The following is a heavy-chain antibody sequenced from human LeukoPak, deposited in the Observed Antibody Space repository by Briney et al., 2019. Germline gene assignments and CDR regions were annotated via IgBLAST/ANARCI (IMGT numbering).Heavy chain of an antibody. J-gene: IGHJ4*02. D-gene: IGHD1-26*01. V-gene: IGHV4-39*07. CDR2: LYFRGIT. CDR3: ARYSGSYHGNFDY. CDR1: DGSIRSSTDY. Sequence: SETLSLTCTVSDGSIRSSTDYWGWIRQSPGKGLEWIGSLYFRGITYYNPSLKSRVTISVDTSKNQFSLKLSSVTAADTAVYYCARYSGSYHGNFDYWGQGTLVTVSS.